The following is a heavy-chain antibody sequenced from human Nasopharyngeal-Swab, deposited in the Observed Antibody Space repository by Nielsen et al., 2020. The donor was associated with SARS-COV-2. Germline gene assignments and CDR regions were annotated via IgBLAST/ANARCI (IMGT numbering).Heavy chain of an antibody. CDR2: VNEDGTTT. CDR1: GFTFSKYW. V-gene: IGHV3-74*01. CDR3: VKHQGSSSDQ. Sequence: GGSLRLSCEASGFTFSKYWMHWVRQTPGPGLVWVSRVNEDGTTTTYADSVKGRFTIYRDNVQNTLYLQMNSLRVEDTAVYYCVKHQGSSSDQWGQGTLVTVSS. J-gene: IGHJ4*02.